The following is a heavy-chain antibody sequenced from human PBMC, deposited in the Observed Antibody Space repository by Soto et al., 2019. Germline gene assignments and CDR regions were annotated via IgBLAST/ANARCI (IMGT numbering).Heavy chain of an antibody. D-gene: IGHD2-2*01. CDR2: INPNSGAT. V-gene: IGHV1-2*02. CDR1: GYTFTDFY. J-gene: IGHJ6*02. Sequence: ASVKVSCKASGYTFTDFYIHWVRQAPGQGLEWMGWINPNSGATNYAQKFQGRVTMTRDTSISTAYMELSRLRSDDTAVYYCARDLVPAAISFYGMDVWGQGTTVTVSS. CDR3: ARDLVPAAISFYGMDV.